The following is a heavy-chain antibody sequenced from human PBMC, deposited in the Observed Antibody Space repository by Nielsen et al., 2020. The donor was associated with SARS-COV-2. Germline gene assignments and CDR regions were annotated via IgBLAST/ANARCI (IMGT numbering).Heavy chain of an antibody. D-gene: IGHD3-3*01. V-gene: IGHV4-30-2*05. J-gene: IGHJ4*02. CDR2: IYHSGST. Sequence: SQTLSLTCAVSGGSISSGGYSWSWIRQPPGKGLEWIGYIYHSGSTYYNPSLKSRVTISVDTSKNQFSLKLSSVTAADTAVYYCARAPTIFGVVITSFDYWGQGTLVTVSS. CDR1: GGSISSGGYS. CDR3: ARAPTIFGVVITSFDY.